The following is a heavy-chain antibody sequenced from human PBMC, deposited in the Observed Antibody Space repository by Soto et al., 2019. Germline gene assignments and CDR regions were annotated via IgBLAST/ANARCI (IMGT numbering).Heavy chain of an antibody. V-gene: IGHV4-59*01. CDR3: ARASMITFGGVRGWFDP. D-gene: IGHD3-16*01. CDR1: GGSISSYY. CDR2: IYYSGST. Sequence: QVQLQESGPGLVKPSETLSLTCTVSGGSISSYYWSWIRQPPGKGLEWIGYIYYSGSTNYNPSLKSRVTISVNTSKNQFSLKLSSVTAADTAVYYCARASMITFGGVRGWFDPWGQGTLVTVSS. J-gene: IGHJ5*02.